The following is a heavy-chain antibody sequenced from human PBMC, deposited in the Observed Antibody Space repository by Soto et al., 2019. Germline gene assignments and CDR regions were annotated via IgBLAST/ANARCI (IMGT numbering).Heavy chain of an antibody. CDR1: GFTFSSYS. Sequence: PGGSLRLSCAASGFTFSSYSMNWVRQAQGKGLEWVSYISSSSSTIYYADSVKGRFTISRDNAKNSLYLQMNSLRAEDTALYYCASGIVGATTYGMDVWGQGTTVTVSS. D-gene: IGHD1-26*01. V-gene: IGHV3-48*04. J-gene: IGHJ6*02. CDR2: ISSSSSTI. CDR3: ASGIVGATTYGMDV.